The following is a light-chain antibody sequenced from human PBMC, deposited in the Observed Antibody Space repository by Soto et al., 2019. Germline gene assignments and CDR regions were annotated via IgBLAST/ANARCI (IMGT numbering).Light chain of an antibody. CDR2: VNR. J-gene: IGLJ2*01. Sequence: QSVLTQPPSVSGAPGQRVTISCTWSSSNIGAGYDVHWYQQLPGTAPKLLIYVNRNRPSGVPDRFSGSNSGTSASLAITGLQAEDEADYYCQSYNSSPSAVVFGGGTKLTVL. V-gene: IGLV1-40*01. CDR1: SSNIGAGYD. CDR3: QSYNSSPSAVV.